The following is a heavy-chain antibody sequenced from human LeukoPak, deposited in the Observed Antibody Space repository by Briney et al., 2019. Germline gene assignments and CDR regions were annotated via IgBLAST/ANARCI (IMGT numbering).Heavy chain of an antibody. CDR1: GGFISSGGYY. Sequence: SETLSLTCTVSGGFISSGGYYWSWIRQHPGKGLEWIGCIYYSGSTYYTPSLTSRVSISLDTPKNQFSLKLSSVTAADTAVYYCARDYYVGNPAYYFDYWGQGTLSPSPQ. CDR3: ARDYYVGNPAYYFDY. V-gene: IGHV4-31*03. D-gene: IGHD4-23*01. J-gene: IGHJ4*02. CDR2: IYYSGST.